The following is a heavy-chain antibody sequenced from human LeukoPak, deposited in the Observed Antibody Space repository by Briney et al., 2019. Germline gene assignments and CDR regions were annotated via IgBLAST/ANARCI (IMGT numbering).Heavy chain of an antibody. Sequence: PGRSLRLSCAASGFTFDDYAMHWVRQGPGKGLEWVSGISWNSGSIAYADSVKGRFTISRDIAKNSLYLQMDSLRAEDTALYYCAKGLSMVRGLDYWGQGTLVTVSS. CDR2: ISWNSGSI. CDR3: AKGLSMVRGLDY. CDR1: GFTFDDYA. D-gene: IGHD3-10*01. V-gene: IGHV3-9*01. J-gene: IGHJ4*02.